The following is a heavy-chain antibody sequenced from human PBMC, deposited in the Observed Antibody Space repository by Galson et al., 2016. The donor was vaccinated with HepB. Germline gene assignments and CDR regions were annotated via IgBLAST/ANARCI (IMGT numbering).Heavy chain of an antibody. CDR1: GFTFSSYA. CDR2: ITGSGTNT. CDR3: AKDRTAAATTGDS. D-gene: IGHD6-25*01. V-gene: IGHV3-23*01. J-gene: IGHJ4*02. Sequence: SLRLSCATSGFTFSSYAMSWVRQAPGKGLEWVSTITGSGTNTYYADSVKGRFTISRDSSNNTLYLQLSSLRAEDTAVYYCAKDRTAAATTGDSWGQGSLVTVSS.